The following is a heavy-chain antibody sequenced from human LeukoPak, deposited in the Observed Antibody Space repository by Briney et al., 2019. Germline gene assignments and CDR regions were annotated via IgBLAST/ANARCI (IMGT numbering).Heavy chain of an antibody. D-gene: IGHD2-2*02. J-gene: IGHJ5*02. CDR1: GGSFSGYY. CDR2: INHSGST. V-gene: IGHV4-34*01. CDR3: ARGRGVPAAIRRGNWFDP. Sequence: SETLSLTCAVYGGSFSGYYWSWIRQPPGKGLEWIGEINHSGSTNYNPSLKSRVTISVDMSKNQFSLKLSSVTAADTAVYYCARGRGVPAAIRRGNWFDPWGQGTLVTVSS.